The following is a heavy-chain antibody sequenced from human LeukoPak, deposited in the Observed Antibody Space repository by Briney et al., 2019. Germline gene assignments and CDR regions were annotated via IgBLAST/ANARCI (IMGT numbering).Heavy chain of an antibody. J-gene: IGHJ6*03. D-gene: IGHD2-15*01. Sequence: PSETLSLTCTVSGYSIRSGYYWGWIRQPPGKGPEWIGSVYYSGSTNYNPSLKSRVTISVDTSKNQFSLKLSSVTAADTAVYHCARDRGIFCMDVWGKGTTVTVS. CDR3: ARDRGIFCMDV. V-gene: IGHV4-38-2*02. CDR2: VYYSGST. CDR1: GYSIRSGYY.